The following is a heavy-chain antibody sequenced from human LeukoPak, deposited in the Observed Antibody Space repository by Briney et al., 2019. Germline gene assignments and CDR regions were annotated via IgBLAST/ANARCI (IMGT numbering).Heavy chain of an antibody. CDR3: ARDQLMVYAILNYYYMDV. CDR2: INPNSGGT. V-gene: IGHV1-2*02. J-gene: IGHJ6*03. D-gene: IGHD2-8*01. CDR1: GYTFTGYY. Sequence: ASVKVSCKASGYTFTGYYMHWVRQAPGQGLEWMGWINPNSGGTNYAQKFRGRVTMTRDTSISTAYMELSRLRSDDTAVYYCARDQLMVYAILNYYYMDVWGKGTTVTVSS.